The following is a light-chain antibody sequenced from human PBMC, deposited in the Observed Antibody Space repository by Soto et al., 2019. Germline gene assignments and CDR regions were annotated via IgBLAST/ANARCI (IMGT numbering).Light chain of an antibody. Sequence: DVVMTQSPLTLPVTLGQPASISCKSSQSLVYSDGNTYLNWFQQRPGQSPRRLIHKVSNRDSGVPDRFSGSGSGTDFTLKISRVEADDVGVYYCMQGSHWPLTIGGGTKVEIK. CDR2: KVS. CDR3: MQGSHWPLT. J-gene: IGKJ4*01. CDR1: QSLVYSDGNTY. V-gene: IGKV2-30*01.